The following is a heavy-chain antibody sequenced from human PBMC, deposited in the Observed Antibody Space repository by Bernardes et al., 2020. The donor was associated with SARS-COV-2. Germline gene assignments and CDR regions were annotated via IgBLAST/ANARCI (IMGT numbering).Heavy chain of an antibody. Sequence: ASVKVSCMASGYTFTSYDINWVRQATGQGLEWVGWMNPNSGNTGYAQNFQGRVTMTRNTSITTAYMELSSLRSEDTAVYYCARSLSWTGYSNYYFDYWGQGTLVTVSS. CDR2: MNPNSGNT. J-gene: IGHJ4*02. CDR3: ARSLSWTGYSNYYFDY. CDR1: GYTFTSYD. D-gene: IGHD3-9*01. V-gene: IGHV1-8*01.